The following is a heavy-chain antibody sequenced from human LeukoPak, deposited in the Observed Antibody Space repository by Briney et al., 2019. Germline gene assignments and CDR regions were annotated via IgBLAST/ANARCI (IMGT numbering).Heavy chain of an antibody. V-gene: IGHV3-48*04. CDR3: ARGRLGGHFNWLPSPPDY. CDR2: FSYNSGTI. Sequence: GGSLRLSCAASRFTFSSYSMNWVRQAPGKGLEWLSYFSYNSGTISYADSVKGRFTVSRDDAANSLYLQMTSLRAEDTAVYYCARGRLGGHFNWLPSPPDYWGQGTLVTVSS. CDR1: RFTFSSYS. D-gene: IGHD3-9*01. J-gene: IGHJ4*02.